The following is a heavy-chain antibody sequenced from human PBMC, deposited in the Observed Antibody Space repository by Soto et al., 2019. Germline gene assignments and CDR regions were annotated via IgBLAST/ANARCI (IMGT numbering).Heavy chain of an antibody. CDR1: GGSISSYY. CDR3: ARAEDPYRAAAGRADWFDP. V-gene: IGHV4-59*01. CDR2: IYYSGST. Sequence: KSSETLSLTCTVSGGSISSYYWSWIRQPPGKGLEWIGYIYYSGSTNYNPSLKSRVTISVDTSKNQFSLKLSSVTAADTAVYYCARAEDPYRAAAGRADWFDPWGQGTLVTVSS. J-gene: IGHJ5*02. D-gene: IGHD6-13*01.